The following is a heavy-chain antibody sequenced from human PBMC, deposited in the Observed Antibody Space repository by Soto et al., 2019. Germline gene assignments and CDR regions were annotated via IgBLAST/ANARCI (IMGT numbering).Heavy chain of an antibody. CDR3: PARGPLPTAVSGEYYYYGMDV. CDR2: IYHSGST. CDR1: GGSISSGGYS. D-gene: IGHD6-25*01. V-gene: IGHV4-30-2*01. J-gene: IGHJ6*02. Sequence: QLQLQESGSGLVKPSQTLSLTCAVSGGSISSGGYSWSWIRQPPGKGLEWIGYIYHSGSTYYNPSLKTRATLSVDRSKNPFPLKLSSVTAAGTAVYYCPARGPLPTAVSGEYYYYGMDVWGQGTTVTVSS.